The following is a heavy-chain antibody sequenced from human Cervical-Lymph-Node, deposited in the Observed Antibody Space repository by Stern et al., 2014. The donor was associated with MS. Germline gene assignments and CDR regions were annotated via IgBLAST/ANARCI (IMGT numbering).Heavy chain of an antibody. CDR1: GYSFTRDW. D-gene: IGHD6-19*01. Sequence: VQLLQPGAEVKKPGESLKISCKGSGYSFTRDWIGWVRQTPGKGLEWMGIIYLGDSETRYSPSFQGQVTISADKSISTAYLQWSSLKASDTAMYYCARLPDSGGWYGIWYFDLWGRGTLVTVSS. J-gene: IGHJ2*01. V-gene: IGHV5-51*03. CDR2: IYLGDSET. CDR3: ARLPDSGGWYGIWYFDL.